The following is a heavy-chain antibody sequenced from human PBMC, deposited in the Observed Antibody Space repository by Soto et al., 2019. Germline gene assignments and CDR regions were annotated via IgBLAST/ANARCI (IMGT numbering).Heavy chain of an antibody. J-gene: IGHJ4*02. CDR1: GFTFGSHW. D-gene: IGHD1-1*01. Sequence: EVQLVDSGGGLVQPGGSLTVSCAASGFTFGSHWMSWVRQAPGKGLEWVANINQDGSETYYVDSVRGRFTISRDNAKNSLYLEMNSLRAEDTAIYYCARSPWKYWNSSFDYWGQGSLVTVSS. CDR2: INQDGSET. CDR3: ARSPWKYWNSSFDY. V-gene: IGHV3-7*04.